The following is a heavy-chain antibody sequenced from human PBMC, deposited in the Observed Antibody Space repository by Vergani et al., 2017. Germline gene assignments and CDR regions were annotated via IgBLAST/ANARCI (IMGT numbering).Heavy chain of an antibody. CDR1: GYSISSGYY. D-gene: IGHD3-3*01. V-gene: IGHV4-38-2*01. Sequence: QVQLQESGPGLVKPSETLSLTCAVSGYSISSGYYWGWIRQPPGKGLEWIGSIYHSVSTYYNPSLKSRVTISVDTSKNQFSLKLSSVTAADTAVYYCARVGDFWSGDDAFDIWGQGTMVTVSS. CDR3: ARVGDFWSGDDAFDI. CDR2: IYHSVST. J-gene: IGHJ3*02.